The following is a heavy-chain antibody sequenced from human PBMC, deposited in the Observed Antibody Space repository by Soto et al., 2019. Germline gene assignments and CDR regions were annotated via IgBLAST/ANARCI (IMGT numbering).Heavy chain of an antibody. Sequence: SETLSLTCTVSGASITSYYWSWIRQPPGQGLESLGYIYYTGDTNSNPSLKGRLTISIDTSKNQFSLKLSSVTAADTAIYYCARYARIPDYWGQGTLVTVSS. CDR3: ARYARIPDY. D-gene: IGHD2-2*01. CDR2: IYYTGDT. V-gene: IGHV4-59*01. J-gene: IGHJ4*02. CDR1: GASITSYY.